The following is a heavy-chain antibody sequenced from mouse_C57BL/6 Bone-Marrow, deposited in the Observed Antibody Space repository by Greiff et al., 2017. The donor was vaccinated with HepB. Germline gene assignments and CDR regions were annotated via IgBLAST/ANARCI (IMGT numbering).Heavy chain of an antibody. V-gene: IGHV2-6*01. D-gene: IGHD1-1*01. CDR1: GFSLTSYG. Sequence: VQLQQSGPGLVAPSQSLSITCTVSGFSLTSYGVDWVRQSPGKGLEWLGVIWGVGSTNYNSALKSRLSISKDNAKSQVFLKMNSLQTDDTAMYYCARVLLLRSSYAMDYWGQGTSVTVSS. CDR2: IWGVGST. J-gene: IGHJ4*01. CDR3: ARVLLLRSSYAMDY.